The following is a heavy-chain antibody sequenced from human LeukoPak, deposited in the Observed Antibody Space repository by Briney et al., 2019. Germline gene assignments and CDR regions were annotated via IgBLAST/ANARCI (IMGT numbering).Heavy chain of an antibody. Sequence: GGSLRLSCAASGFTFSSYSMNWVRQAPGKGLEWVSSISSSSSYIFYADSVKGRFTLSRDNAKNSLYLQMNSLRAEDTAVYYCARGGESYYGSGSHDYWGQGTLVTVSS. D-gene: IGHD3-10*01. V-gene: IGHV3-21*01. CDR2: ISSSSSYI. CDR1: GFTFSSYS. J-gene: IGHJ4*02. CDR3: ARGGESYYGSGSHDY.